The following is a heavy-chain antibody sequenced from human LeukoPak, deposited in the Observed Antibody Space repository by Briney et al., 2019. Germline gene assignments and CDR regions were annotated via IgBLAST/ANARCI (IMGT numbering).Heavy chain of an antibody. D-gene: IGHD6-13*01. V-gene: IGHV3-48*03. Sequence: GGSLRLSCAAPGFTFSSYEMNWVRQAPEKGLEWVSFITSSGSTVYYADSVKGRFTISRDNAKNSLFLQMNSLRAEDTAVYYCAGHQYSSNWYAFDYWGQGTLVTVSS. CDR2: ITSSGSTV. CDR1: GFTFSSYE. CDR3: AGHQYSSNWYAFDY. J-gene: IGHJ4*02.